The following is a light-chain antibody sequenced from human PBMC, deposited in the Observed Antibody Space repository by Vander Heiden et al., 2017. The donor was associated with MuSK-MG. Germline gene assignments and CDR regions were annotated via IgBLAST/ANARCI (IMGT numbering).Light chain of an antibody. CDR3: QQNDSTLTWT. Sequence: DIVMTQSPDSLAVSLGERATINCKSSQRVLSSSNTKNYLAWYQQKPGQPTKLLIYWASTRESGVPDRISGSGAGTDFTLTISSLQAEDVAVYYCQQNDSTLTWTFGQGTKVEIK. CDR2: WAS. J-gene: IGKJ1*01. V-gene: IGKV4-1*01. CDR1: QRVLSSSNTKNY.